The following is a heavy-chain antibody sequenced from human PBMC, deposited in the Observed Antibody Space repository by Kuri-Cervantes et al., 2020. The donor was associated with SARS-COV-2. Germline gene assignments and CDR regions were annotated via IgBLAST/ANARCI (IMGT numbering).Heavy chain of an antibody. V-gene: IGHV3-30*03. D-gene: IGHD2-21*01. CDR1: GFNFSRTD. CDR2: MSCDGKKR. Sequence: GESLKISCAASGFNFSRTDMHWVRQAPGKGLEWVAVMSCDGKKRESLGSGKGRFTVSRDNSQNTLYLQMKTLRREDTAMYFCATDRVGVQDFWGQGTLVTVSS. CDR3: ATDRVGVQDF. J-gene: IGHJ4*02.